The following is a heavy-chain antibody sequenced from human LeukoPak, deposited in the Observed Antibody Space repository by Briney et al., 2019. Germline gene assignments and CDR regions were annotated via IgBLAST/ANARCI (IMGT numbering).Heavy chain of an antibody. J-gene: IGHJ4*02. CDR1: GFTFSRFW. Sequence: GGPLRLSCAASGFTFSRFWMGWVRQAPGKGLGWVANIKPDGSEKNYGDSVRGRFTISRDNARNSLYLQMNSLRAEDTAVYYCARENYFDYWGQGTLVTVSS. CDR3: ARENYFDY. CDR2: IKPDGSEK. V-gene: IGHV3-7*04.